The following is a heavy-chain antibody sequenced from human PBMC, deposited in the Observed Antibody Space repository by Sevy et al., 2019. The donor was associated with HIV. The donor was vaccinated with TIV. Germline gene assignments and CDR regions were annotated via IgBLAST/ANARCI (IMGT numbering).Heavy chain of an antibody. CDR1: GFTFTSYG. CDR2: ISYDGSNK. J-gene: IGHJ4*02. CDR3: AKAPRGYSYASFFDY. Sequence: GGSLRLSCAASGFTFTSYGMHWVRPAPGKGLEWVAVISYDGSNKYYADSVKGRFTISRDKSKITLYLQMNSLRAEDTAVYYSAKAPRGYSYASFFDYWGQGTLVTVSS. D-gene: IGHD5-18*01. V-gene: IGHV3-30*18.